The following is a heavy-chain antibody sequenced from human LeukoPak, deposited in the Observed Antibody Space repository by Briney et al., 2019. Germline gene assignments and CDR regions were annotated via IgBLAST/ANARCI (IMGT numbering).Heavy chain of an antibody. CDR1: GFTFSSYA. CDR3: ARDQAAAGTGYFDY. V-gene: IGHV3-30*04. CDR2: ISYDGSNK. Sequence: WGSLRLSCAASGFTFSSYAMHWVRQAPGKGLEWVAVISYDGSNKYYADSVKGRFTISRDNSKNTLYLQMNSLRAEDTAVYYCARDQAAAGTGYFDYWGQGTLVTVSS. J-gene: IGHJ4*02. D-gene: IGHD6-13*01.